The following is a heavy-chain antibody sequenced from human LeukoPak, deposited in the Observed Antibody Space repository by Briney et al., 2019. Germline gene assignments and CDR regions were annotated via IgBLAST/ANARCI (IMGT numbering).Heavy chain of an antibody. J-gene: IGHJ6*03. D-gene: IGHD2-2*02. CDR3: TRDLGCSSTSCYTDYYYYMDV. CDR2: ISSSGSTI. V-gene: IGHV3-11*01. Sequence: GGSLRLSCAASGFTFSDYYMSWIRQAPGKGLEWVSYISSSGSTIYYADSVKGRFTISRDNAKNSLYLQMNSLRAKDMAVYYCTRDLGCSSTSCYTDYYYYMDVWGKGTTVTVSS. CDR1: GFTFSDYY.